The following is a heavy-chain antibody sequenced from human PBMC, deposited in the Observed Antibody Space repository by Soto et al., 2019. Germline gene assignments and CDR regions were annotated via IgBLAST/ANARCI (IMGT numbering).Heavy chain of an antibody. V-gene: IGHV2-26*01. Sequence: QVTLKESGPVLVKPTETLTLTCTVSGFSLSNARMGVSWIRQPPGKALEWLAHIFSNDEKSYSTSLKSRLTISKDTSKSQVVLTMANMDPVDTATYYCARITGDSRYQIPTGLWFDPWGQGTLVTVSS. D-gene: IGHD2-2*01. CDR2: IFSNDEK. CDR3: ARITGDSRYQIPTGLWFDP. CDR1: GFSLSNARMG. J-gene: IGHJ5*02.